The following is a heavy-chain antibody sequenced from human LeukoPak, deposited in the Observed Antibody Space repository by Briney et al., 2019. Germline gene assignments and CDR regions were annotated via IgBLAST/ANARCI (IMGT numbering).Heavy chain of an antibody. CDR1: GGSISSDY. J-gene: IGHJ4*02. V-gene: IGHV4-59*01. CDR2: IYSSGRT. CDR3: ARGPYSSSWLLDS. Sequence: KPSETLSLTCTVSGGSISSDYWSWIRQPPGKGLEWIAYIYSSGRTNYNPSLKSRVTTSVDTSKNQFSLKLSYVTPADTAVYYCARGPYSSSWLLDSWGQGTLVTVSS. D-gene: IGHD6-13*01.